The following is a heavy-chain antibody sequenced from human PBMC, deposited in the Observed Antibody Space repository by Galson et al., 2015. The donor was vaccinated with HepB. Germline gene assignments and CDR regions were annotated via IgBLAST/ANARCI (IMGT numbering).Heavy chain of an antibody. J-gene: IGHJ6*02. CDR1: RFTFTRYG. CDR2: ISNDGSVK. CDR3: AKDSIASSGAGWGMDV. V-gene: IGHV3-30*18. Sequence: SLRLSCAASRFTFTRYGMHWVRQAPGKGLEWLAFISNDGSVKHNANSVKGRFTISRENSRKTLYLQMNSLRPEDTAVYYCAKDSIASSGAGWGMDVWGQGTTVTVSS. D-gene: IGHD2-21*01.